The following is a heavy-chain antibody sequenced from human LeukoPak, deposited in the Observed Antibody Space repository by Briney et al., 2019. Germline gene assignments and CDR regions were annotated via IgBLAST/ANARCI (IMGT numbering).Heavy chain of an antibody. D-gene: IGHD3-3*01. Sequence: PSETLSLTCAVYGGSFSGYYWSWIRQPPGKGLELIGYISYSGSTNYNPSLKSRVTISLSTSKNKFSLELSSVTAADTAVYYCARVGYDFWSGPTFVDYWGQGILVAVSS. CDR1: GGSFSGYY. V-gene: IGHV4-59*01. J-gene: IGHJ4*02. CDR2: ISYSGST. CDR3: ARVGYDFWSGPTFVDY.